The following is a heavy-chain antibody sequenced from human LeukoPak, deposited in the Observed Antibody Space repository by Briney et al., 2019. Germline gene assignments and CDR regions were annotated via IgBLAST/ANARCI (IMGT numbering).Heavy chain of an antibody. CDR3: AKGSMSYCSGRCYYFDY. V-gene: IGHV3-23*01. J-gene: IGHJ4*02. D-gene: IGHD2-15*01. CDR2: ISGSDGGT. Sequence: GGSLRLSCAASGFTFSSNAMSWVRQAPGKGLEWVSGISGSDGGTYIADSVRGRFTISRDNSKNTLYLQMDSLRAEDAAVYFCAKGSMSYCSGRCYYFDYWGQGTLVTVSS. CDR1: GFTFSSNA.